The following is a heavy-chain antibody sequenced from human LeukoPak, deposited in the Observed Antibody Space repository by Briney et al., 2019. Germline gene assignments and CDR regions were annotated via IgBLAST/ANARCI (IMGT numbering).Heavy chain of an antibody. J-gene: IGHJ4*02. CDR2: ISSSSSYI. CDR1: GFTFSSYS. V-gene: IGHV3-21*01. Sequence: GGSLRLSCAASGFTFSSYSMNWVGQAPGKGLEWVSSISSSSSYIYYADSVKGRFTISRDNAKNSLYLQMNSLRAEDTAVYYCARDFGGLGYFDYWGQGTLVTVSS. CDR3: ARDFGGLGYFDY. D-gene: IGHD6-19*01.